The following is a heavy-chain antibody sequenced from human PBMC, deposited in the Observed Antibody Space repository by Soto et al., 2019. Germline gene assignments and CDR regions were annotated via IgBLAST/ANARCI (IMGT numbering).Heavy chain of an antibody. CDR2: INPSGGST. J-gene: IGHJ6*02. CDR1: GYTFTSYY. Sequence: ASVKVSCKASGYTFTSYYMHWVRQAPGQGLEWMGIINPSGGSTSYTQKFQGRVTMTRDTSTSTVYMDLSSLRSEDTAVYYCARDPWDYDFWSGSTLHGMDVWRQGTTVTVSS. CDR3: ARDPWDYDFWSGSTLHGMDV. V-gene: IGHV1-46*01. D-gene: IGHD3-3*01.